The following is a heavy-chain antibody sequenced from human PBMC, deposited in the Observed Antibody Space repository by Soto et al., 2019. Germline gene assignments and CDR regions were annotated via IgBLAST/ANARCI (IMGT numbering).Heavy chain of an antibody. V-gene: IGHV4-4*07. CDR2: IYTSGST. CDR3: ARVRKSANWNYVSWFDP. CDR1: GGSISSYY. D-gene: IGHD1-7*01. J-gene: IGHJ5*02. Sequence: PSETLSLTCTVSGGSISSYYWSWIRQPAGKGLEWIGRIYTSGSTNYNPSLKSRVTMSVDTSKNQFSLKLSSVTAADTAVYYCARVRKSANWNYVSWFDPWGQGTLVTAPQ.